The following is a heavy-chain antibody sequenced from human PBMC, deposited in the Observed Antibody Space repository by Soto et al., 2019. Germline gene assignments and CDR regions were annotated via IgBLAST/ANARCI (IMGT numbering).Heavy chain of an antibody. D-gene: IGHD6-19*01. CDR1: GGTFSSYA. Sequence: ASVKVSCKASGGTFSSYAISWVRQAPGQGLEWMGGIIPIFGTANYAQKFQGRVTITADESTSTAYMELSSLRSEDTAVYYCARVLDPGDQWLADLWGQGTLVTVSS. J-gene: IGHJ4*02. V-gene: IGHV1-69*13. CDR3: ARVLDPGDQWLADL. CDR2: IIPIFGTA.